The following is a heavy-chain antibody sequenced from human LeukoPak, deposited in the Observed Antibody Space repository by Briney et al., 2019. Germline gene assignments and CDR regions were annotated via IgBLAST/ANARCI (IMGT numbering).Heavy chain of an antibody. CDR1: GYTFTGYY. D-gene: IGHD6-13*01. CDR3: ARVKSAAGYYYYMDV. Sequence: ASVKVSCKASGYTFTGYYMHWVRQAPGQGLEWMGWINPNSGGTNYAQKFQGRVTMTRDTSISTAYMELSRLRSDDTAVYYCARVKSAAGYYYYMDVWGKGTTVTVS. J-gene: IGHJ6*03. CDR2: INPNSGGT. V-gene: IGHV1-2*02.